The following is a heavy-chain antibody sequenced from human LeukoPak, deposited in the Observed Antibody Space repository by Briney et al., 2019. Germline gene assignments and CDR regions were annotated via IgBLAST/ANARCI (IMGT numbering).Heavy chain of an antibody. V-gene: IGHV1-2*06. CDR2: INPNSSGT. D-gene: IGHD3-10*01. CDR3: WVNLWFGEFDYFDY. J-gene: IGHJ4*02. Sequence: ASVKVSCKASGYTFTGYYMHWVRQAPGQGLEWMGRINPNSSGTNYAQKFQGRVTMTRDTSISTAYMELSRLRSDDTAVYYCWVNLWFGEFDYFDYWGQGTLVTVSS. CDR1: GYTFTGYY.